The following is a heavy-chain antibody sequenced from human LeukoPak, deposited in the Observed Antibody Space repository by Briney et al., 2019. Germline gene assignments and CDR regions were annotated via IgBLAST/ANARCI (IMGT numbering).Heavy chain of an antibody. Sequence: PGGSLRLSCAASGFTFSDYGMHWVRQAPGKGLEWVAFLRYDGTNEYYSGVVRRRLSISRDNSKNTVYLQMNRLRAEDTAVYYCAKDRISLGELLSSLEYWGRGSLVTVSS. CDR2: LRYDGTNE. D-gene: IGHD3-10*01. CDR1: GFTFSDYG. J-gene: IGHJ4*02. CDR3: AKDRISLGELLSSLEY. V-gene: IGHV3-30*02.